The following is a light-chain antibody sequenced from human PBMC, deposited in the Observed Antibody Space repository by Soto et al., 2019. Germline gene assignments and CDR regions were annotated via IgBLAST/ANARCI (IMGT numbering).Light chain of an antibody. Sequence: DIQMTQSPSTLSASIGDRVTITCRASQSISSWLAWYQQKPGKAPNLLIYTASNLESGVPSRFSGSGSGTEFTLTISSLQPDDFATYSCQQYNSYPVTFGPGNKVDIK. J-gene: IGKJ3*01. CDR1: QSISSW. CDR2: TAS. V-gene: IGKV1-5*03. CDR3: QQYNSYPVT.